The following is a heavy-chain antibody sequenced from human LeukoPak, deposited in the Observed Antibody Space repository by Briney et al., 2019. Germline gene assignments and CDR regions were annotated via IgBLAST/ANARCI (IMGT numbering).Heavy chain of an antibody. V-gene: IGHV3-7*03. CDR1: GFTFSSYW. CDR2: IKQDGSEK. J-gene: IGHJ4*02. CDR3: ARISGSYGDSFDY. Sequence: GGSLRLSCAASGFTFSSYWMSWVRQAPGKGLEWVANIKQDGSEKYYVDSVKGRFAISRDNAKNSLYLQMNSLRAEDTAVYHCARISGSYGDSFDYWGQGTLVTVSS. D-gene: IGHD4-17*01.